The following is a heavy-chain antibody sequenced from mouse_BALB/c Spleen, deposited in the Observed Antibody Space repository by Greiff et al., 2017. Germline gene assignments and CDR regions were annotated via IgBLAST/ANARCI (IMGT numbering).Heavy chain of an antibody. J-gene: IGHJ4*01. CDR2: IWAGGST. V-gene: IGHV2-9*02. Sequence: VKLQESGPGLVAPSQSLSITCTVSGFSLTSYGVHWVRQPPGKGLEWLGVIWAGGSTNYNSALMSRLSISKDNSKSQVFLKMNSLQTDDTAMYYCARGDYRYDGGGYYAMDYWGQGTSVTVSS. CDR3: ARGDYRYDGGGYYAMDY. D-gene: IGHD2-14*01. CDR1: GFSLTSYG.